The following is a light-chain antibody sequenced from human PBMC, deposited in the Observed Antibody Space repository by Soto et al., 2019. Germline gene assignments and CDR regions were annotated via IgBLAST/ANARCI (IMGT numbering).Light chain of an antibody. CDR1: QSFRGL. CDR3: HQYENWPKT. CDR2: DAS. Sequence: EVVLTQSPVTLSLSPGERATLSCRASQSFRGLLAWYQQKPGQTPRLLIYDASNRATGIPARFSGSGSGTEFTLTISSLQSEDFAVYFCHQYENWPKTFGQGTKVDIK. J-gene: IGKJ1*01. V-gene: IGKV3-11*01.